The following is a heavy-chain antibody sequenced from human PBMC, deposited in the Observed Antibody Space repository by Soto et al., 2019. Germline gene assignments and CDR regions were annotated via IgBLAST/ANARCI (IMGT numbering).Heavy chain of an antibody. CDR3: ARNMDYYYGPGSGNGHGF. V-gene: IGHV1-2*02. Sequence: QVQLVQSGAEVKEPGDSVRVSCEASGYTFTAYYIHWVRQAPGQGLEWMGWINPKFGDTTYAQDFQGRVSMTRDMSISTVYMELSRLTSDDKAIYYCARNMDYYYGPGSGNGHGFWGQGITVTVFS. CDR1: GYTFTAYY. CDR2: INPKFGDT. D-gene: IGHD3-10*01. J-gene: IGHJ6*02.